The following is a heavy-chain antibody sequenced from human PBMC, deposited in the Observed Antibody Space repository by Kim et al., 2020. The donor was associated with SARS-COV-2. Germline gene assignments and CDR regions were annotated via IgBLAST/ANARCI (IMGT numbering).Heavy chain of an antibody. J-gene: IGHJ6*02. CDR1: GFTVSSNY. CDR3: ARDYYGVYGMVV. CDR2: IYSGGST. V-gene: IGHV3-53*01. D-gene: IGHD3-10*01. Sequence: GGSLRLSCAASGFTVSSNYMSWVRQAPGKGLEWVSVIYSGGSTYYADSVKGRFTISRDNSKNTLYLQMNSLRAEDTAVYYCARDYYGVYGMVVWGQGNTVTVSS.